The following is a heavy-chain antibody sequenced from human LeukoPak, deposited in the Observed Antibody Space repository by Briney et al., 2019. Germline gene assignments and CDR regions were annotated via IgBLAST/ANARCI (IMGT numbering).Heavy chain of an antibody. V-gene: IGHV4-61*05. CDR1: GGSISSTSYY. CDR3: ARARSGYRIQFQH. CDR2: IYYSGST. D-gene: IGHD5-18*01. J-gene: IGHJ1*01. Sequence: SETLSLTCTVSGGSISSTSYYWSWIRQPPGKGLEWIGYIYYSGSTNYNPSLKSRVTISVDTSKNQFSLKLSSVTAADTAVYYCARARSGYRIQFQHWGQGTLVTVSS.